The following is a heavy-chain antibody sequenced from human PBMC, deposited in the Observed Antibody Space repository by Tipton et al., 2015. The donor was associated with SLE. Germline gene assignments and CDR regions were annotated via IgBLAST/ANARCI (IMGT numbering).Heavy chain of an antibody. D-gene: IGHD2-8*02. V-gene: IGHV4-39*07. CDR2: ISHRGST. CDR1: GGSISSGIYY. J-gene: IGHJ4*02. Sequence: TLSLTCTVSGGSISSGIYYWGWIRQPPGKGLEWIGSISHRGSTYYNPSLKSRVATSVDTSKNQFSLKLSSVTAADTAVYYCARDVGGYNTGWFPYYFDYWGQGTLVTVSS. CDR3: ARDVGGYNTGWFPYYFDY.